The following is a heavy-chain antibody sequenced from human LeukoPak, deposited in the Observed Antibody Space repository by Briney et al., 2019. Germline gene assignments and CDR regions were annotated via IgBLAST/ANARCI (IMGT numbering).Heavy chain of an antibody. CDR2: IYYSGST. J-gene: IGHJ3*02. Sequence: PSETLSLTCTVSGGSISSYYWSWIRQPPGKGLEWIGYIYYSGSTNYNPSLKSRVTILVDTSKNQFSLKLSSVTAADTAVYYCARDRGGKTSGAFDIWGQGTMVTVSS. CDR1: GGSISSYY. CDR3: ARDRGGKTSGAFDI. V-gene: IGHV4-59*01. D-gene: IGHD2-15*01.